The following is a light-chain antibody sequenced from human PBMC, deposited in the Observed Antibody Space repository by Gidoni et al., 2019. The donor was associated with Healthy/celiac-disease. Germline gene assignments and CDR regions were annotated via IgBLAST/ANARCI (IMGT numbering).Light chain of an antibody. CDR1: QSVSTY. CDR3: QQRSNWPT. CDR2: DAS. J-gene: IGKJ5*01. V-gene: IGKV3-11*01. Sequence: EIVLTQSPATLSLSPGERATLSCRASQSVSTYLAWYQQKPGQAPRLLIYDASNRATGIPARFSGSVSGTDFTLTISSLEPEDFAVYYCQQRSNWPTFXQXTRLEIK.